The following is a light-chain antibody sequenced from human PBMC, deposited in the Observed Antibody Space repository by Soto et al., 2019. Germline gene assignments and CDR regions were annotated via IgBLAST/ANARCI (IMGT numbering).Light chain of an antibody. Sequence: EVVLTQSPGTLSLSPGERATLSCRVSQSVRSSYVAWYQQKPGQAPRLLIYGASSRATGIPDRFSGSGSGTDFTLTISRLEPEDFAVYYCQQYGSSTFTFGPGTTVDIK. CDR2: GAS. CDR3: QQYGSSTFT. V-gene: IGKV3-20*01. J-gene: IGKJ3*01. CDR1: QSVRSSY.